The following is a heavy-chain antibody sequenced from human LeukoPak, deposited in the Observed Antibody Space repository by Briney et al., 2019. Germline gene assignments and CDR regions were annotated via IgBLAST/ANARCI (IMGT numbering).Heavy chain of an antibody. V-gene: IGHV4-39*01. CDR2: IYYSGST. J-gene: IGHJ6*03. D-gene: IGHD1-26*01. Sequence: SETLSLTCTVSGGSISSYYWGWIRQPPGKGLEWIGSIYYSGSTYYNPSLKSRVTISVDTSKNQFSLKLSSVTAADTAVYYCATRKDSGSYFLYYYTDVWGKGTTVTISS. CDR3: ATRKDSGSYFLYYYTDV. CDR1: GGSISSYY.